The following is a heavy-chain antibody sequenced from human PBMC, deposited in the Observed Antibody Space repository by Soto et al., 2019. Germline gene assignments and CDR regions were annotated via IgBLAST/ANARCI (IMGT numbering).Heavy chain of an antibody. J-gene: IGHJ4*02. D-gene: IGHD1-26*01. V-gene: IGHV4-59*01. CDR3: ARGIVGATTPFDY. CDR1: GGSISNFY. Sequence: QVQLQESGPGLVKPSETLSHTCTVSGGSISNFYWNWVRQPPGKGLEWIGYIYYTGSSNSSPSLKSRVTMSVDLSRNQLFLRLNSVTAADTAVYYCARGIVGATTPFDYWGQGNLVTVSS. CDR2: IYYTGSS.